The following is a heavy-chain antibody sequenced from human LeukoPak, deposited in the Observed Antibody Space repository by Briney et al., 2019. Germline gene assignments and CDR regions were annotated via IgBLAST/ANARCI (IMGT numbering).Heavy chain of an antibody. J-gene: IGHJ6*03. V-gene: IGHV3-53*01. CDR2: IYSGGST. CDR1: GFTVSSNY. CDR3: ARGAPEEDYYYYYMDV. Sequence: GGSLRLSCAASGFTVSSNYMSWVRQAPGKGLEWVSVIYSGGSTYYADSVKGRFTISRDNSKNTLYLQMNSLRAEDTAVYYCARGAPEEDYYYYYMDVWGKGTTVTVSS.